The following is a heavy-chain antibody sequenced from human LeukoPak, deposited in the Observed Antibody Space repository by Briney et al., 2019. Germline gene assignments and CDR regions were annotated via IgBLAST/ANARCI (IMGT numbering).Heavy chain of an antibody. CDR2: IYPGDSDT. CDR1: GYSFTSYW. V-gene: IGHV5-51*01. J-gene: IGHJ6*03. Sequence: GESLKISCKGSGYSFTSYWIGWVRQMPGKGLEWMGIIYPGDSDTRYSPSFQGQVTISADKSISTAYLQWSSLKASDTPMYYCTSAAAGTGAYYYYMDVWGKGTTVTVSS. CDR3: TSAAAGTGAYYYYMDV. D-gene: IGHD6-13*01.